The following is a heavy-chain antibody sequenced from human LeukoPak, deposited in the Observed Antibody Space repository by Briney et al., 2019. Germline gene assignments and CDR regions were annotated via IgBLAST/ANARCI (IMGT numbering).Heavy chain of an antibody. D-gene: IGHD3-22*01. J-gene: IGHJ4*02. CDR3: ARGSTVYYYDSSGYYR. CDR2: INSDGSST. CDR1: GFTLSSYW. Sequence: GGSLRLSCAASGFTLSSYWMHWVRQAPEKGQVWVSRINSDGSSTSYADSVKGRFTISRDNAKNTLYLQMNSLRAEDTAVYYCARGSTVYYYDSSGYYRWGQGTLVTVSS. V-gene: IGHV3-74*01.